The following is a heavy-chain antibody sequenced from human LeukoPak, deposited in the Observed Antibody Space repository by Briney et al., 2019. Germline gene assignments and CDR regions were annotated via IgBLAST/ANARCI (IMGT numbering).Heavy chain of an antibody. CDR1: GFTFSSYS. CDR2: ISSSSSYI. CDR3: ARDTSDAFDI. V-gene: IGHV3-21*01. J-gene: IGHJ3*02. Sequence: PGGSLRLSCAASGFTFSSYSMNWVRQAPGKGLEWVSSISSSSSYIYYADSVKGRFTISRDNSKNTLYLQMNSLRAEDTAVYYCARDTSDAFDIWGQGTMVTVSS.